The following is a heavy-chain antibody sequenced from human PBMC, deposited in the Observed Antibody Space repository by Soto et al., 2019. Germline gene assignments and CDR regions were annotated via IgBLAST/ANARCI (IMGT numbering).Heavy chain of an antibody. CDR2: IYFRGST. Sequence: PSQTLSLTYTVSGGSISSVTDYWSWIRQPPGKGLEWIGSIYFRGSTYYNPSLKSRVTISLDTPKNQFSLKLSSVTAADTAVYYCARHPGYYDILTGYTTYYFDYWGQGILVTVSS. J-gene: IGHJ4*02. CDR1: GGSISSVTDY. D-gene: IGHD3-9*01. V-gene: IGHV4-39*01. CDR3: ARHPGYYDILTGYTTYYFDY.